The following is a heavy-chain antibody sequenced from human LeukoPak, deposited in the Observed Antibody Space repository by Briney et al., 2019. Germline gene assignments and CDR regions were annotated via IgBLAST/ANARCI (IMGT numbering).Heavy chain of an antibody. CDR1: GFTYSSYG. J-gene: IGHJ4*02. CDR3: ARAWDTAAPYYFDY. CDR2: IWYDGSNK. V-gene: IGHV3-33*08. D-gene: IGHD6-6*01. Sequence: GRSLTLSCPATGFTYSSYGMHWVRQPPAKGLEWVAVIWYDGSNKYYADSVKGRFTISSDNSKNTLYLQMNSLRAEDTAVYYCARAWDTAAPYYFDYWGQGTLVTVSS.